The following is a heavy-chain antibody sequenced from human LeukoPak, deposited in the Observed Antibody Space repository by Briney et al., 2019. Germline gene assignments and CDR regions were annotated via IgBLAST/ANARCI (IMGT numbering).Heavy chain of an antibody. Sequence: ASVTVSCKASGYTFTSYYMHWVRQAPGQGLEWMGIINPSGGSTSYAQKFQGRVTMTRDTSTSTVYMELSSLRSEDTAVYYCARDSDPTTHYYDSSGHPSDDAFDIWGQGTMVTVSS. CDR3: ARDSDPTTHYYDSSGHPSDDAFDI. CDR2: INPSGGST. CDR1: GYTFTSYY. V-gene: IGHV1-46*01. D-gene: IGHD3-22*01. J-gene: IGHJ3*02.